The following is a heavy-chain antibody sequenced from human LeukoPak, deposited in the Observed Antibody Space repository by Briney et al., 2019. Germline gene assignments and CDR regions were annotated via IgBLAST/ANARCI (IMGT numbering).Heavy chain of an antibody. Sequence: AASVKVSCKASGYTFTGYYMHWVRQAPGQGLEWMGWINPNSGGTNYAQKFQGRVTTTRDTSINTAYIELGRLRSDDTAVYYCARLCGAACYTPASDYWGQGTLVTVSS. CDR3: ARLCGAACYTPASDY. CDR1: GYTFTGYY. CDR2: INPNSGGT. V-gene: IGHV1-2*02. J-gene: IGHJ4*02. D-gene: IGHD2-21*02.